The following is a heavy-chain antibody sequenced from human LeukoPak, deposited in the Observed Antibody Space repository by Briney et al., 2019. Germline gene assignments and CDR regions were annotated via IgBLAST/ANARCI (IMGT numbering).Heavy chain of an antibody. D-gene: IGHD2-2*02. CDR2: LNTNTGNP. V-gene: IGHV7-4-1*02. Sequence: GASVKVSCKASGYTFTSYAMNWVRQAPGQGLEWMGWLNTNTGNPTYAQGFTGRFVFSLDTSVSTAYLQISSLKAEDTAVYYCARDPPDIVVVPAAIADDYWGQGTLVTVSS. CDR3: ARDPPDIVVVPAAIADDY. J-gene: IGHJ4*02. CDR1: GYTFTSYA.